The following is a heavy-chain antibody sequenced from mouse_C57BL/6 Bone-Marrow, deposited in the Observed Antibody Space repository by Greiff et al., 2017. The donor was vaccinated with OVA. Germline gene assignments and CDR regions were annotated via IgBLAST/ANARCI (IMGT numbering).Heavy chain of an antibody. CDR3: ARGTTVVEAMDY. CDR2: IDPANGNT. V-gene: IGHV14-3*01. J-gene: IGHJ4*01. Sequence: VQLQQSVAELVRPGASVKLSCTASGFNIKNTHMHWVKQRPEQGLEWIGRIDPANGNTKYAPKFQGKATITADTSSNTAYLQLSSLTSEDTAIYYCARGTTVVEAMDYWGQGTSVTVSS. CDR1: GFNIKNTH. D-gene: IGHD1-1*01.